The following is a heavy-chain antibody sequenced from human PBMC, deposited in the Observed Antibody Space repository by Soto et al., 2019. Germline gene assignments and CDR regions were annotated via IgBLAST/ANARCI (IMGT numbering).Heavy chain of an antibody. CDR3: ARGIAVASFDY. J-gene: IGHJ4*02. V-gene: IGHV4-59*08. Sequence: QVQLQESGPGLVKPSETLSLTCTVSGGSISSYYWSWIRQPPGKGLEWIGYIYYSGSTNYNPSLKRRVTISVDTSKNQFSLKLSSVTAADTAVYYCARGIAVASFDYWGQGTLVTVSS. D-gene: IGHD6-19*01. CDR2: IYYSGST. CDR1: GGSISSYY.